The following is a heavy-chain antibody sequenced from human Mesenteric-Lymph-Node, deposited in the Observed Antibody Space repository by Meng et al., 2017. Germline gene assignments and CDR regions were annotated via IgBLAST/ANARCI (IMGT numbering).Heavy chain of an antibody. J-gene: IGHJ4*01. V-gene: IGHV1-45*02. CDR1: GNTFTYRY. CDR2: ITPFNDNT. Sequence: QMQLVQSGAEAKKTGSSVKVSCKASGNTFTYRYLHWVRQAPGQALEWMAWITPFNDNTNNAQKFQDRVTITTDTSTSTAYMELRSLRADDTAVYYCARVTMIGYFDYWGQGTLVTVSS. D-gene: IGHD3-22*01. CDR3: ARVTMIGYFDY.